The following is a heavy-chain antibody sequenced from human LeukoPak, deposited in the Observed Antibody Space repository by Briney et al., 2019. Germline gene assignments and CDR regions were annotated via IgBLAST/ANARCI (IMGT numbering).Heavy chain of an antibody. J-gene: IGHJ6*03. Sequence: PSETLSLTCTVSGGSISSHYWSWLRQPPGKGLEWIGYIYYSGSTNYNPSLKSRVTISVDTSKNQFSLKLSSVTAADTAVYYCARGPYCSSTSCYTFYYYYYMDVWGKGTTVTVSS. CDR1: GGSISSHY. CDR2: IYYSGST. CDR3: ARGPYCSSTSCYTFYYYYYMDV. V-gene: IGHV4-59*11. D-gene: IGHD2-2*02.